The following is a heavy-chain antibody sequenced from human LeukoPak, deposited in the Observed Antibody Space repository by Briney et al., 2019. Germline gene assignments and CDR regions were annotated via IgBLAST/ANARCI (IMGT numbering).Heavy chain of an antibody. D-gene: IGHD3-22*01. CDR3: VSSDSSGYYFFDY. V-gene: IGHV3-66*01. Sequence: GGSLRLSCAASGFTVSSNYMSWVRQAPGKGLEWVSVIYSGGSTYYADSVKGRLTISRDNSKNTLYLQMNSLRAEDTAVYYCVSSDSSGYYFFDYWGQGTLVTVSS. J-gene: IGHJ4*02. CDR2: IYSGGST. CDR1: GFTVSSNY.